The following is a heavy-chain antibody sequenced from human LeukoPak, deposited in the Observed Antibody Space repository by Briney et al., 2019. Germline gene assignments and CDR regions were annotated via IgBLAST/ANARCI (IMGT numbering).Heavy chain of an antibody. Sequence: SVKVSCKASGGTFSSYTISWVRQAPGQGLEWMGRIIPILGIANYAQKLQGRVTMTTDTSTSTAYMELRSLRSDDTAVYYCARPLEGSDIAAAASFNYWAQGTLVTVSS. CDR3: ARPLEGSDIAAAASFNY. J-gene: IGHJ4*02. D-gene: IGHD6-13*01. CDR2: IIPILGIA. V-gene: IGHV1-69*02. CDR1: GGTFSSYT.